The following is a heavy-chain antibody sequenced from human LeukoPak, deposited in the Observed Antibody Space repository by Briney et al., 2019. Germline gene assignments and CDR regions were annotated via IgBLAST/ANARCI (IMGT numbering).Heavy chain of an antibody. CDR3: ARASGSYQTFDY. J-gene: IGHJ4*02. CDR2: IGTAGDT. CDR1: GFTFSSYD. V-gene: IGHV3-13*01. D-gene: IGHD1-26*01. Sequence: GGSLRLSCAASGFTFSSYDMHWVRQATGKGLKWVSAIGTAGDTYYPGSVKGRFTISRENAKNSLYLQMNSLRAGDTAVYYCARASGSYQTFDYWGQGTLVTVSS.